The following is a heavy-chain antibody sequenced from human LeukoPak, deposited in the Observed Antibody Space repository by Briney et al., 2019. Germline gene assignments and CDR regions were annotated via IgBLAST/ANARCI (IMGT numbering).Heavy chain of an antibody. CDR3: GKDLYGDGGYCFEY. D-gene: IGHD2-21*01. Sequence: PGGSLRLSCAASGFTFSSFAMSWVRQAPGKGLEWVSSIGGTGTVTYYGDSVKGRFTISRDNSKKTVHLEMSGLRADDTAVYYCGKDLYGDGGYCFEYWGQGTLVTVSS. CDR1: GFTFSSFA. J-gene: IGHJ4*02. CDR2: IGGTGTVT. V-gene: IGHV3-23*01.